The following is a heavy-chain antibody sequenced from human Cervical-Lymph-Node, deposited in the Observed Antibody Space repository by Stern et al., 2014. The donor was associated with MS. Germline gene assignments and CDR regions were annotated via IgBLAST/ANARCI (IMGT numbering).Heavy chain of an antibody. D-gene: IGHD3-10*01. J-gene: IGHJ6*02. CDR1: GYTFTSYA. CDR3: ARDQLLWFGEGCYYGMDV. V-gene: IGHV1-3*01. Sequence: QVQLVESGGEVKKPGASVKVSCKASGYTFTSYAMHWVRQAPGQRLEWMGVINAGNGNTKYSHKYQGSISSDRATSASTAYMELSSLRSEDTDVYDRARDQLLWFGEGCYYGMDVWGQGTPVTVSS. CDR2: INAGNGNT.